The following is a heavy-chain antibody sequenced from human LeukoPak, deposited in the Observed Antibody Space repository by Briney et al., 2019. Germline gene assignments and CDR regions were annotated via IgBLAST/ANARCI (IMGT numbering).Heavy chain of an antibody. D-gene: IGHD3-10*01. CDR1: GFPFSSFC. CDR3: VRDNTMVRGVIGVPGRDY. V-gene: IGHV3-7*01. J-gene: IGHJ4*02. Sequence: GGSLTLSCAVSGFPFSSFCMSGVRQAPGKGLEWVANIKQYGSEKYYVDSVKGRFTISRDNAKNSLYLQMNSLIAEDTAVYYCVRDNTMVRGVIGVPGRDYCGRGTLVVVSS. CDR2: IKQYGSEK.